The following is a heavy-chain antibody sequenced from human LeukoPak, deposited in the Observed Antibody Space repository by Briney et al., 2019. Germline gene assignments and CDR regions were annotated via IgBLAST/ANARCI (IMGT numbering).Heavy chain of an antibody. CDR2: ISSNGAT. J-gene: IGHJ4*02. CDR3: VKDRSIAAPNNDFFDS. D-gene: IGHD6-6*01. CDR1: GGSVSSGSYY. V-gene: IGHV3-64D*06. Sequence: ETLSLTCTVSGGSVSSGSYYWSWIRQPPGKGLEFVSHISSNGATTYYADSVKGRFTISRDNSKNTLYLQMSSLRADDTAVYYCVKDRSIAAPNNDFFDSWGQGALVTVSS.